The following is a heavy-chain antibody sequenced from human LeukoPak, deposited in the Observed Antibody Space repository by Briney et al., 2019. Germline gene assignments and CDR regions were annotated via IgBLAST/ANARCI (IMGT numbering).Heavy chain of an antibody. CDR2: IYYSGST. CDR3: ARDRWLGY. V-gene: IGHV4-59*01. CDR1: GGSISSYF. D-gene: IGHD5-12*01. Sequence: KSSETLSLTCTVSGGSISSYFWSWVRQPPGKGLEWIGCIYYSGSTNYNPSLKSRVTISVDTSKSQFSLKLAPVTTADTAVYYCARDRWLGYWGQGTLIIVSS. J-gene: IGHJ4*02.